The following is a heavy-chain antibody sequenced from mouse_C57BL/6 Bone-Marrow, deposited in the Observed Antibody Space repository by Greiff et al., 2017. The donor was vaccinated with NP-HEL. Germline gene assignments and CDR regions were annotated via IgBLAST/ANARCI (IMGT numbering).Heavy chain of an antibody. D-gene: IGHD2-5*01. Sequence: QVQLQQSGAELARPGASVKLSCKASGYTFTSYGISWVKQRTGQGLEWIGEIYPRSGNTYYNEKFKGKATLTADKSSSTAYMELRSLTSEDSAVYFCAREIYYSNSYYYAMDYWGQGTSVTVSS. CDR3: AREIYYSNSYYYAMDY. J-gene: IGHJ4*01. CDR1: GYTFTSYG. CDR2: IYPRSGNT. V-gene: IGHV1-81*01.